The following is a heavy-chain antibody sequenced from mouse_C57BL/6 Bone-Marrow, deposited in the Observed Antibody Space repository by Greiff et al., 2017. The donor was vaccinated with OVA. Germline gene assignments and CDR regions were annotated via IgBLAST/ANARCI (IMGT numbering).Heavy chain of an antibody. CDR2: ISSGGSYT. CDR1: GFTFSSYG. CDR3: ARQGHYDSLYWYFDV. Sequence: EVNLVESGGDLVKPGGSLKLSCAASGFTFSSYGMSWVRQTPDKRLEWVATISSGGSYTYYPDSVTGRFTISRANAKNTLYLQMSSLKSEDTAMYYCARQGHYDSLYWYFDVWGTGTTVTVSS. J-gene: IGHJ1*03. D-gene: IGHD2-4*01. V-gene: IGHV5-6*01.